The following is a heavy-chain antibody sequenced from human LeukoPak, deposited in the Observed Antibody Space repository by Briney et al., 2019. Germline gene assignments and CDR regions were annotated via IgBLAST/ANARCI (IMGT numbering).Heavy chain of an antibody. Sequence: GGSLRLSCAASGFTFSSYSMNWVRQAPGKGLEWVSSISSSSSYIYYADSVKGRFTISRDNAKNSLYLQMNSLRAEDTAVYYCARESPDSSGYQHWGQGTLVTVSS. V-gene: IGHV3-21*01. CDR1: GFTFSSYS. D-gene: IGHD3-22*01. CDR2: ISSSSSYI. CDR3: ARESPDSSGYQH. J-gene: IGHJ1*01.